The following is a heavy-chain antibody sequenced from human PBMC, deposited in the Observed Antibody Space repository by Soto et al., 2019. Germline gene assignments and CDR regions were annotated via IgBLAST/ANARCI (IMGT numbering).Heavy chain of an antibody. CDR3: ASDLRGGAAGTSFAY. J-gene: IGHJ4*02. D-gene: IGHD6-13*01. V-gene: IGHV1-18*01. CDR1: GYTFTSYG. CDR2: ISAHNGNT. Sequence: ASVKVSCKASGYTFTSYGISWVRQAPGQGLEWMGWISAHNGNTNYAQKLQGRVTMTTDTSTSTAYMELRSLRSDDTAVYYCASDLRGGAAGTSFAYWGQGTLVTVSS.